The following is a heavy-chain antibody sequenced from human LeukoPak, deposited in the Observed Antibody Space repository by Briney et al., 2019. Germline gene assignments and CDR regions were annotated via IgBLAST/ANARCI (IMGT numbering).Heavy chain of an antibody. J-gene: IGHJ4*02. CDR3: ARDHYDSSGYYAK. CDR1: GFTFSSYG. D-gene: IGHD3-22*01. CDR2: IRYDGSNK. Sequence: GGSLRLSCAASGFTFSSYGMHWVRQAPGKGLEWVAFIRYDGSNKYYADFVKGRFTISRDNSKNTLYLQMNSLRAEDTAVYYCARDHYDSSGYYAKWGQGTLVTVSS. V-gene: IGHV3-30*02.